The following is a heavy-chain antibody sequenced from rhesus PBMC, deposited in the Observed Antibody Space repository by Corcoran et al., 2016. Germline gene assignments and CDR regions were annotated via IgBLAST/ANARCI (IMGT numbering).Heavy chain of an antibody. Sequence: QVQLQESGPGVVKPSETLSLTCAVLGGSISSSNWVGWTRHPPGKGLEWIGYISGVSGSTTYNPSLKSRVTISTDTSKNQFSLKLSSVTAADTAVYYCARRSYYFDYWGQGVLVTVSS. J-gene: IGHJ4*01. V-gene: IGHV4-65*01. CDR1: GGSISSSNW. CDR2: ISGVSGST. D-gene: IGHD4-29*01. CDR3: ARRSYYFDY.